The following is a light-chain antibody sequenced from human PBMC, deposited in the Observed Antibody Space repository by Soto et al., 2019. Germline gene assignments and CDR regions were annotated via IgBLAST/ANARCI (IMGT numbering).Light chain of an antibody. V-gene: IGLV2-14*03. J-gene: IGLJ2*01. CDR3: GAYTSTTTVVL. CDR2: DVT. CDR1: SSDVGGYKF. Sequence: QSVLTQPASVSGSPGQSITISCTGTSSDVGGYKFVSWYQHHPGKAPQLIIYDVTNRPSGVSDRFSGSKSGNTASLTISGLQAEDEADYYCGAYTSTTTVVLFGGGTQLTVL.